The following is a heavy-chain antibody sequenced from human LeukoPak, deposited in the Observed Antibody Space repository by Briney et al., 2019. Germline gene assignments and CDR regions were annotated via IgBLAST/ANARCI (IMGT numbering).Heavy chain of an antibody. Sequence: GGSLRLSCAASGFSISSNYMSWVRQAPGKGLEWVSIIYSGGRTYYADSVKGRFTISRDNSKNTLYLQMNSLRAEDTAVYYCAKDRINDYYGSGSYPHKFDYWGQGTLVTVSS. CDR3: AKDRINDYYGSGSYPHKFDY. CDR1: GFSISSNY. V-gene: IGHV3-53*01. CDR2: IYSGGRT. J-gene: IGHJ4*02. D-gene: IGHD3-10*01.